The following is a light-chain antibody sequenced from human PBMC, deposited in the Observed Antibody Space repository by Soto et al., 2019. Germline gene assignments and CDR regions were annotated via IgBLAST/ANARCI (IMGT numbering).Light chain of an antibody. CDR3: MQALQTPT. Sequence: DVVMTQSPLSLPVTIGQPASISFRSNQSLVHSDGIAYFSWYLQKPGQSPQLLIYLGSNRASGVPDRFSGSGSGTDFTLKISRVEAEDVGVYYCMQALQTPTFGQGTKVDI. CDR1: QSLVHSDGIAY. CDR2: LGS. V-gene: IGKV2-28*01. J-gene: IGKJ1*01.